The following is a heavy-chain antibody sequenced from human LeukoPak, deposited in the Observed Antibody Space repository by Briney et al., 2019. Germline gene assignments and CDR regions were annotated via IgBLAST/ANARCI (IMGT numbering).Heavy chain of an antibody. Sequence: SVKVSCKASGFTFTSSAMQWVRQARGQRLEWIGWIVVNSGNTNYAQKFQERVTITRDMSTSTAYMELSSLRSDDTAVYYCAAPGPYGVFDYWGQGTLVTVSS. CDR1: GFTFTSSA. V-gene: IGHV1-58*02. J-gene: IGHJ4*02. D-gene: IGHD3-10*01. CDR3: AAPGPYGVFDY. CDR2: IVVNSGNT.